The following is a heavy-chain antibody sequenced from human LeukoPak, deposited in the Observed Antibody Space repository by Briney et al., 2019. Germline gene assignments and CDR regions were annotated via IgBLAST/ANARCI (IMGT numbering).Heavy chain of an antibody. Sequence: GGSLRLSCAASGFTFSSYSMNWVRQAPGKGLEWVSSISSSSSYIYYADSVKGRFTISRDNAKNSLYLQMNSLRAEDMAVYYCARDFYSSGWYVGAFDIWGQGTMVTVSS. CDR2: ISSSSSYI. V-gene: IGHV3-21*01. D-gene: IGHD6-19*01. CDR3: ARDFYSSGWYVGAFDI. J-gene: IGHJ3*02. CDR1: GFTFSSYS.